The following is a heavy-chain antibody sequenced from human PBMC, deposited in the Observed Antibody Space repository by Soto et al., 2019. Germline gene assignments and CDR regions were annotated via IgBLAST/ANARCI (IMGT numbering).Heavy chain of an antibody. V-gene: IGHV1-69*12. CDR1: RGTFSSYA. CDR3: ARVYELAVAPYGMDV. J-gene: IGHJ6*02. D-gene: IGHD6-19*01. CDR2: IIPIFGTA. Sequence: QVQLVQSGAEVKKPGSSVKVSCKASRGTFSSYAISWVRQAPGQGLEWMGGIIPIFGTANYAQKFQGRVTITADESRSTAYMELSSLRSEDTAVYYCARVYELAVAPYGMDVWGQGTTVTVSS.